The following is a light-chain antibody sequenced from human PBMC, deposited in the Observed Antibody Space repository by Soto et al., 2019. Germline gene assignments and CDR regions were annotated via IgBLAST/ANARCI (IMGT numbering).Light chain of an antibody. CDR1: QSLLHSNGYNY. CDR2: LGS. Sequence: DIVMTQSPLSLPVTPGEPASISCRSSQSLLHSNGYNYLDWYLQKPGQSPQLLIYLGSTRASGVPDRFSGSGSGTDSTLKISRVEAEDVAVYYCMQALQTPITFGQGTRLEIK. J-gene: IGKJ5*01. CDR3: MQALQTPIT. V-gene: IGKV2-28*01.